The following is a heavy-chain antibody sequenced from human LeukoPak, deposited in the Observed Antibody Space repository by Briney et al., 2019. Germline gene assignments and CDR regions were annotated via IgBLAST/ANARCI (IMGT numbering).Heavy chain of an antibody. D-gene: IGHD4-23*01. CDR2: ISSSSTYT. CDR1: GFSFSNCS. V-gene: IGHV3-21*01. CDR3: AGDYEGNLAFDI. J-gene: IGHJ3*02. Sequence: MPGGSLRLSCAASGFSFSNCSMNWVRQAPGKGLEWVSSISSSSTYTYYADSLEGRFTISRDNVRNSLYLQMNSLRAEDTAVYYCAGDYEGNLAFDIWGQGTMVTVSS.